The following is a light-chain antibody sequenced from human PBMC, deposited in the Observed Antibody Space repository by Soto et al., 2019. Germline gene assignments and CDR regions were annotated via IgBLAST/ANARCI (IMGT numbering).Light chain of an antibody. V-gene: IGKV1-5*01. Sequence: DIQMTQSPSTLSASVGERVTITCRASQSVSNWLAWYQQKPGKAPKLLIYAASTLQSGVPSRFSGSGSGTDFTLTISCLQSEDFATYYCQQYYSYPRGTFGQGTKVDIK. CDR1: QSVSNW. CDR3: QQYYSYPRGT. J-gene: IGKJ1*01. CDR2: AAS.